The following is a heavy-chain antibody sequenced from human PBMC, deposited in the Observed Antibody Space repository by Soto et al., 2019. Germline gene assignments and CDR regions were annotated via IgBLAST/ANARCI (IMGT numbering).Heavy chain of an antibody. CDR2: INAANGNT. CDR1: GYTFTSYL. V-gene: IGHV1-3*01. Sequence: GASVKVSCKASGYTFTSYLIHWVRQAPGQSLEWMGCINAANGNTKYSQKFQGRVTIMRNTSASTAYMELSSLRSEDTAVYYCARRVYYMDVWGKGTTVTVSS. CDR3: ARRVYYMDV. J-gene: IGHJ6*03.